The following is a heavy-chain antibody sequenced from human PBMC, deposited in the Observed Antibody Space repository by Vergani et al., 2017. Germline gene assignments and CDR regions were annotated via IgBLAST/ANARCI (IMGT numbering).Heavy chain of an antibody. CDR3: VRTEYFTGIACNTRFDF. D-gene: IGHD1-1*01. CDR2: IDEYGNRA. J-gene: IGHJ5*01. V-gene: IGHV3-74*03. CDR1: GFSFNTYW. Sequence: VQLVASGGGSVQSGGFLRLSCVASGFSFNTYWMHWVRQVPGKGLMWVARIDEYGNRATYGDFETGRFTIARDNAKNTVFLQMNNLRADDAGVYYCVRTEYFTGIACNTRFDFWGQGALVTVSS.